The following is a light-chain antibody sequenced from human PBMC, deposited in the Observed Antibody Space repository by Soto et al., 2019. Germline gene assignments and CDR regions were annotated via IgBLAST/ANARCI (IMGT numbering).Light chain of an antibody. V-gene: IGKV1-12*01. CDR2: TAS. J-gene: IGKJ5*01. Sequence: DIQMTQSPSSVSASVGDRVTITCRASQGISSWLALYQQKPGKAPKLLIYTASSLQSGVPSWFSGSGSGTDFTLTISSLQPEDFATYSCQQANSFPFSFGQGTRLEIK. CDR3: QQANSFPFS. CDR1: QGISSW.